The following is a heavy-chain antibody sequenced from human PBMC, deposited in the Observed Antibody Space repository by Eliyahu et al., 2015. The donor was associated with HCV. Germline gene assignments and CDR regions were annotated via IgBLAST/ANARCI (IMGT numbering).Heavy chain of an antibody. V-gene: IGHV4-31*03. CDR2: IYYSGST. CDR3: ARAATVAGTPYYFDY. J-gene: IGHJ4*02. D-gene: IGHD6-19*01. CDR1: XCSXXSGGYY. Sequence: QVQLQESGPGLVKPSPTLSLTCPVPXCSXXSGGYYWSWIRQHPGKGLEWIGYIYYSGSTYYNPSLKSRVTISVDTSKNQFSLKLSSVTAADTAVYYCARAATVAGTPYYFDYWGQGTLVTVSS.